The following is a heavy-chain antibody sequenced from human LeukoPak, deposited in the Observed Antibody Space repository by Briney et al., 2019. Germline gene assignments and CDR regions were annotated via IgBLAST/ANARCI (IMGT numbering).Heavy chain of an antibody. J-gene: IGHJ2*01. D-gene: IGHD6-13*01. CDR3: ARPTSSWYQDWYFDL. CDR2: ISYTGRT. Sequence: SETLSLTWTVSGGSISSFYWSWIRQSPGKGLECIGYISYTGRTNYNPSLKSRVTISVDTSKNQFSLKLTSVTAADTAVYYCARPTSSWYQDWYFDLWGRGTLVTVSS. V-gene: IGHV4-59*01. CDR1: GGSISSFY.